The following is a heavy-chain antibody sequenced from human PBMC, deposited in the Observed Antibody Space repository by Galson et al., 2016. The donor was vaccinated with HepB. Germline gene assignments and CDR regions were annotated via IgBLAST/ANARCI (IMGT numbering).Heavy chain of an antibody. D-gene: IGHD5-18*01. J-gene: IGHJ4*02. CDR2: IHSTGTT. Sequence: SLRLSCAISGFTVSNNYMTWVRQPPGKGLEWVSVIHSTGTTYYADSVKDRFTISRENSKNTLYLQMNSLRAEDTAVYYCAGVYSYLTYWGQGTLVTVSS. CDR1: GFTVSNNY. CDR3: AGVYSYLTY. V-gene: IGHV3-53*03.